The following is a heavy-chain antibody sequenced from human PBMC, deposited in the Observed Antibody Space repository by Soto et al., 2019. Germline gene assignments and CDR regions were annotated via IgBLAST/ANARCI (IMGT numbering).Heavy chain of an antibody. J-gene: IGHJ5*02. Sequence: SETLSLTCSVSGDSISGYHWTWIRQPAGKGLEWIGRIYSSGSTDYNPSLKSRVIMSVDTPKNQFSLKLTSVTAADTAVYYCAREYSYHFDPWGQGTLVTVSS. CDR1: GDSISGYH. V-gene: IGHV4-4*07. CDR2: IYSSGST. CDR3: AREYSYHFDP. D-gene: IGHD5-18*01.